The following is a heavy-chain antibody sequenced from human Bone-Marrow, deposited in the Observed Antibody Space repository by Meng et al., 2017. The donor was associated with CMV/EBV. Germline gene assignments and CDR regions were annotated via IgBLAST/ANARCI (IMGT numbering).Heavy chain of an antibody. D-gene: IGHD3-3*01. J-gene: IGHJ2*01. CDR1: GGSVSSGSYH. V-gene: IGHV4-61*01. CDR3: ARGIKDYDFWPFDL. CDR2: IYDSGST. Sequence: SETLSLTCTVSGGSVSSGSYHWSWIRQPPGKGLEWIGFIYDSGSTNYNPSLKSRVTISKDTSKNQLSLKLTFVTAADTAVYYCARGIKDYDFWPFDLWGRGTQVTVYS.